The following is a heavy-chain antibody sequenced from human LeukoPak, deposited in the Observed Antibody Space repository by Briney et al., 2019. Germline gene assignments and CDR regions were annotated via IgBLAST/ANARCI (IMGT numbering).Heavy chain of an antibody. CDR3: ARSPRSISVYSSSSDYYYYMDV. Sequence: ASVKVSCKASGYTFTGYYMHWVRQAPGQGLEWMGWINPNSGGTNYAQKFQGRVTMTRDTSISTAYMALSRLRSDDTAVYYCARSPRSISVYSSSSDYYYYMDVWGKGTTVTVSS. J-gene: IGHJ6*03. CDR2: INPNSGGT. V-gene: IGHV1-2*02. D-gene: IGHD6-6*01. CDR1: GYTFTGYY.